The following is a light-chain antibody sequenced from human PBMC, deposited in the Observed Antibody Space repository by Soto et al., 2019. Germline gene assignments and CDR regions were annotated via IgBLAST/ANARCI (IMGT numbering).Light chain of an antibody. CDR2: TAS. CDR1: QGIGNE. Sequence: AIQMTQSPSSLCASVGDRVIITCRASQGIGNELGWYQQKPGKAPKLLIYTASTLQSGVPSRFAGSGSGTDFTLTFSSLQPEDFATYYCLQDRSYPRTFGQGTKVEIK. V-gene: IGKV1-6*01. J-gene: IGKJ1*01. CDR3: LQDRSYPRT.